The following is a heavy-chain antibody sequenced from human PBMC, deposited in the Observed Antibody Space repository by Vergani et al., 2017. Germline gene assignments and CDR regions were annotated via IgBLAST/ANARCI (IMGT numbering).Heavy chain of an antibody. V-gene: IGHV3-23*01. Sequence: EVQILESGGDLVQPVGSLRISCAASGFTLIMHAMSWVCQAPGEGLEWVSTRSASDRRTHYADSVKGRFTICRDIPKNPLFLHMNSLRPEDTAVYYCAKVGRSEVAGTFGAFDIWGQGTMVTVSS. CDR1: GFTLIMHA. D-gene: IGHD6-19*01. J-gene: IGHJ3*02. CDR3: AKVGRSEVAGTFGAFDI. CDR2: RSASDRRT.